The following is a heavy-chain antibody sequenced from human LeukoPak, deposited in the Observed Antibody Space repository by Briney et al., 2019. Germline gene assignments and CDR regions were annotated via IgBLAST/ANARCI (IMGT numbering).Heavy chain of an antibody. Sequence: GASVKVSCKASGGTFSSYAISWVRQAPGQGLEWMGRIIPIFGIANYAQKFQGRVTITADKSTSTAYMELSSLRSEDTAVYYCARAHLSLDIAAAGTRWFDPWGQGTLVTVSS. CDR3: ARAHLSLDIAAAGTRWFDP. CDR1: GGTFSSYA. D-gene: IGHD6-13*01. J-gene: IGHJ5*02. CDR2: IIPIFGIA. V-gene: IGHV1-69*04.